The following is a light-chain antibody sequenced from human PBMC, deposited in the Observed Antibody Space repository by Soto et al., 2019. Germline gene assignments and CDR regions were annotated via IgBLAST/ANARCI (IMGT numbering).Light chain of an antibody. Sequence: DIQMTQSPSSLSASVGDRVTITCRASQSISSYLNWYQQKPGKAPKLLIYAASSLQSGVPSRFSGSGSGRDFTLTISSLQPEDFATYYCQQSYSTLTFGPGTKVYIK. CDR3: QQSYSTLT. CDR2: AAS. CDR1: QSISSY. V-gene: IGKV1-39*01. J-gene: IGKJ3*01.